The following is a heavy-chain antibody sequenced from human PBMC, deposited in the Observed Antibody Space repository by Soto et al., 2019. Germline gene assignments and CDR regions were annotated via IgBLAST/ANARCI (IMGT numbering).Heavy chain of an antibody. D-gene: IGHD3-22*01. CDR1: AFTFSSYW. CDR3: AIPITMIVVVITPSWFDP. J-gene: IGHJ5*02. V-gene: IGHV3-23*01. CDR2: ISGSGGST. Sequence: GGSLRLSCAASAFTFSSYWMHWVRQAPGKGLVWVSAISGSGGSTYYADSVKGRFTISRDNSKNTLYLQMNSLRAEDTAVYYCAIPITMIVVVITPSWFDPWGQGTLVTVSS.